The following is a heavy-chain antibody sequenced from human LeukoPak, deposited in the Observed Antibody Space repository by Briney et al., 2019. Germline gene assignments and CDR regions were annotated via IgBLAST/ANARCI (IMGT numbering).Heavy chain of an antibody. V-gene: IGHV4-4*07. J-gene: IGHJ4*02. CDR3: ARDLKGSAWYVDY. CDR1: GASISSSY. Sequence: SETLSLTCTVSGASISSSYCTWIRQSAGEGLEWIGRMSSGGSTTYNPSFKGRVTMSLDTSKRQFSLNLSSVTAADTAVYYCARDLKGSAWYVDYWDQGTLVTVSS. CDR2: MSSGGST. D-gene: IGHD6-19*01.